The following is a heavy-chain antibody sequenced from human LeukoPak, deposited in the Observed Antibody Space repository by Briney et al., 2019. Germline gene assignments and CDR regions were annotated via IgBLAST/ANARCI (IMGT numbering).Heavy chain of an antibody. V-gene: IGHV3-30-3*01. D-gene: IGHD5-18*01. J-gene: IGHJ4*02. CDR1: GFIFSSYI. Sequence: GGSLRLSCAASGFIFSSYIMHWVRQAPGKGLEWVAVISDGGSNKFYPDSVKGRFTISRDNSKNTLSLQMNSLRAEDTAVYYCARGSGYSYGLGPDYWGQGTLVTVSS. CDR3: ARGSGYSYGLGPDY. CDR2: ISDGGSNK.